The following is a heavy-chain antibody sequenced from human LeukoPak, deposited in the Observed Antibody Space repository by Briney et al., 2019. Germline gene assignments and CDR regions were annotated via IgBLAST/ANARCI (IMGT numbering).Heavy chain of an antibody. CDR2: LKSISDGGTT. CDR3: AAGVGTTDFDY. V-gene: IGHV3-15*05. D-gene: IGHD1/OR15-1a*01. CDR1: GLTFSKAW. Sequence: TGGSLRLSCAASGLTFSKAWMTWVRQAPGKGLEWVGRLKSISDGGTTDYAAPVKGRFTISRDDSKNTLFLQMNSLKTEDTGVYFCAAGVGTTDFDYWGQGTLVTVSS. J-gene: IGHJ4*02.